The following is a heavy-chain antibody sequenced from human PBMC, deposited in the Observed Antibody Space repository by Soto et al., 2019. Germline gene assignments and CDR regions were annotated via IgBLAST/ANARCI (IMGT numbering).Heavy chain of an antibody. CDR1: GFPFSSYA. J-gene: IGHJ4*02. D-gene: IGHD6-19*01. Sequence: PGGSRRRSWAASGFPFSSYAMSWVRQAPGKGLEWVSTITGSGGSTYYADSMKGRFTISRDNSKNTLYLQMNSLRAEDTAIYSCAKRGSAVATNPFDYWGQGTLVTVSS. CDR3: AKRGSAVATNPFDY. V-gene: IGHV3-23*01. CDR2: ITGSGGST.